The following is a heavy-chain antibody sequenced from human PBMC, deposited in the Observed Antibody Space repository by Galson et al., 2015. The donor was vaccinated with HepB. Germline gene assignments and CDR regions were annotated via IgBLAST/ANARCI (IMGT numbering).Heavy chain of an antibody. CDR1: GGTFSSYA. V-gene: IGHV1-69*13. J-gene: IGHJ4*02. CDR3: ARDGLRFLEWLSPFDY. CDR2: IIPIFGTA. D-gene: IGHD3-3*01. Sequence: SVKVSCKASGGTFSSYAISWVRQAPGQGLEWMGGIIPIFGTANYAQKFQGRVTITADESTSTAYMELSSLRSEDTAVYYCARDGLRFLEWLSPFDYWGQGTLVTVSS.